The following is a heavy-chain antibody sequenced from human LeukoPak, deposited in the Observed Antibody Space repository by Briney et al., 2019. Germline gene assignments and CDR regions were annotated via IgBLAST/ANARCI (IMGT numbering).Heavy chain of an antibody. J-gene: IGHJ4*02. CDR3: ARSGLNRFDY. CDR2: INSDGSTT. Sequence: PGGSLRLSCEASGFTFSSYWMHWVRQAPGKGLVWVSRINSDGSTTSYADSVKGRFTISRDNAKNTLYLQMNSLRAEDTAAYYCARSGLNRFDYWGQGTLVTDSS. V-gene: IGHV3-74*01. CDR1: GFTFSSYW. D-gene: IGHD2-15*01.